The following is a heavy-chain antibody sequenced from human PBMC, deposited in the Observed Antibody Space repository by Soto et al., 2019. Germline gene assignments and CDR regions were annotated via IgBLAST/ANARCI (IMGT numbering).Heavy chain of an antibody. CDR1: GFIFSSYG. D-gene: IGHD3-10*01. CDR3: AKDSGSGSYYNGPFGYYYGMDV. V-gene: IGHV3-30*18. Sequence: HPGGSLRLSCAASGFIFSSYGMHWVRQAPGKGLEWVAVISYDGSEKYDADSVRGRFTISRDNSKNMLHLQMNSLRAEDTAVYYCAKDSGSGSYYNGPFGYYYGMDVWGQGTTVTVSS. J-gene: IGHJ6*02. CDR2: ISYDGSEK.